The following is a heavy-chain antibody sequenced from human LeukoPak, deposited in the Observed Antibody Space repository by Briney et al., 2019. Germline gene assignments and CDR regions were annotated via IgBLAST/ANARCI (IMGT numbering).Heavy chain of an antibody. Sequence: PSETLSLTCTVSGGSISSGAYFWSWIRQHPGKGLEWIGYIYSSGLSHYNPSLKSRVTISVDTSKNQFSLKLSSVTAADTAVYYCARYYYGSGSPLGMDVWGQGTTVTVSS. J-gene: IGHJ6*02. CDR1: GGSISSGAYF. D-gene: IGHD3-10*01. CDR3: ARYYYGSGSPLGMDV. V-gene: IGHV4-31*03. CDR2: IYSSGLS.